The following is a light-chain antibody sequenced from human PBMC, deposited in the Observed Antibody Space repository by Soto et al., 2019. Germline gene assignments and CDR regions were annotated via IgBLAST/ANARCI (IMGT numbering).Light chain of an antibody. V-gene: IGKV3-15*01. CDR3: QQYNKWPLP. CDR1: QSVSSN. Sequence: AALSVKIGNRFTIXFRASQSVSSNLAWYQHKPGQAPRLLIYGASPRATGIPGRFSGSGSGTVFTLTISSLQSEDFGVYYCQQYNKWPLPFGGGTKV. CDR2: GAS. J-gene: IGKJ4*01.